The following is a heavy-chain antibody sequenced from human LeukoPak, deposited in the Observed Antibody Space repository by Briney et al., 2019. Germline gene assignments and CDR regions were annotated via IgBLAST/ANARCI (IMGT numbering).Heavy chain of an antibody. D-gene: IGHD1-26*01. CDR3: ARDPATPPKNWFDP. CDR1: GFTFSSYA. CDR2: ISYDGSNK. Sequence: GGSLRLSCAASGFTFSSYAMHWVRQAPGKGLEWVAVISYDGSNKYYADSVKGRFTISRDNSKNTLYLQMNSLRAEDTAVYYCARDPATPPKNWFDPWGQGTLVTVSS. V-gene: IGHV3-30*04. J-gene: IGHJ5*02.